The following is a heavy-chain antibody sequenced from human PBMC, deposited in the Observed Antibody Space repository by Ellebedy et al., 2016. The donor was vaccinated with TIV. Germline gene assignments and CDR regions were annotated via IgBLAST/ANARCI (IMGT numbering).Heavy chain of an antibody. Sequence: GESLKISCAASGFTFSSYGMHWVRQAPGKGLEWVAVIWYDGSNKYYADSVKGRFTISRENAKNSLYLQMNSLRAEDTAVYYCARDSSPKYGGNSWGGMDVWGQGTTVTVSS. J-gene: IGHJ6*02. V-gene: IGHV3-33*01. D-gene: IGHD4-23*01. CDR1: GFTFSSYG. CDR3: ARDSSPKYGGNSWGGMDV. CDR2: IWYDGSNK.